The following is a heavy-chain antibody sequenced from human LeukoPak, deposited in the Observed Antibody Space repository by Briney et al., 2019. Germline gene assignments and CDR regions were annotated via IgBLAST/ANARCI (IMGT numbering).Heavy chain of an antibody. Sequence: PGGSLRLSCAASGFTVSSNYMIWVRQAPGKGLEWVSIIYSGGSTYYADSVKGRFTVSRDNSENTLYLQMNSLRAEDTAVYYCAKRYCTSTSCSFFDSWGQGTLVTVSS. J-gene: IGHJ4*02. CDR2: IYSGGST. CDR3: AKRYCTSTSCSFFDS. CDR1: GFTVSSNY. D-gene: IGHD2-2*01. V-gene: IGHV3-66*04.